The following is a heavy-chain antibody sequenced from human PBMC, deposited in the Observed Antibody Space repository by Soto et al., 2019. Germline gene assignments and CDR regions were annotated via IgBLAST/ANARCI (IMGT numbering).Heavy chain of an antibody. J-gene: IGHJ3*02. CDR2: TSYDGNNK. V-gene: IGHV3-30*18. Sequence: QVQLVESGGGVVQPGRSLRLSCAASGFTFNNYDMHWVRQSPGKGLEWVAVTSYDGNNKYYADSVKGRFTISRDNSKNPLSLQMNSLRPEDTAVYYCAKVLIVMVADSFDIWGQGTMVTVSS. CDR3: AKVLIVMVADSFDI. CDR1: GFTFNNYD. D-gene: IGHD2-21*01.